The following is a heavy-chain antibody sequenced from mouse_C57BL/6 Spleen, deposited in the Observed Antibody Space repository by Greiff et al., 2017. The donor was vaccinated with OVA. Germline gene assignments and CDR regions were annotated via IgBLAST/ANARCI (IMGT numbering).Heavy chain of an antibody. Sequence: VQLVESGAELVRPGASVTLSCKASGYTFTDYEMHWVKQTPVHGLEWIGAIDPETGGTAYNQKFKGKAILTADKSSSTAYMELRSLTSEDSAGDYWTRPYYYGSSYGYFDVWGTGTTVTVSS. CDR1: GYTFTDYE. V-gene: IGHV1-15*01. J-gene: IGHJ1*03. CDR3: TRPYYYGSSYGYFDV. CDR2: IDPETGGT. D-gene: IGHD1-1*01.